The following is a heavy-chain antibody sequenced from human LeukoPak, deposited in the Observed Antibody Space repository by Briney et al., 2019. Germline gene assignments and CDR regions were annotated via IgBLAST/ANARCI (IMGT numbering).Heavy chain of an antibody. CDR1: GFTFSSYD. J-gene: IGHJ4*02. CDR3: ARARNYYDSSGYEGGYYFDY. Sequence: PGGSLRLSCAASGFTFSSYDMHWVRQATGKGLEWVSAIGTAGDTYYPGSVKGRFTISRENAKNSLYLQMNSLRVGDTAVYYCARARNYYDSSGYEGGYYFDYWGQGTLVTVSS. CDR2: IGTAGDT. D-gene: IGHD3-22*01. V-gene: IGHV3-13*01.